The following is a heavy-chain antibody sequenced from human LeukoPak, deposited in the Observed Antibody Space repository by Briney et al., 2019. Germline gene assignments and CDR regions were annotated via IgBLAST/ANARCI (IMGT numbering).Heavy chain of an antibody. CDR1: GGTFSGYY. CDR2: INHSGGST. Sequence: SETLSLTCAVYGGTFSGYYWSWIRQPPGKGLEWIGEINHSGGSTNYNPSLKSRVTISVDTSKNQFSLKVSSVTAADTAVYYCARRPYSSSRPFNYWGQGTVVTVSS. V-gene: IGHV4-34*01. D-gene: IGHD6-13*01. J-gene: IGHJ4*02. CDR3: ARRPYSSSRPFNY.